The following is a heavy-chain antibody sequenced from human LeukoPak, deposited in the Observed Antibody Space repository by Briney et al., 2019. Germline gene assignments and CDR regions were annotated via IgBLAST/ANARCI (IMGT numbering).Heavy chain of an antibody. CDR1: GGSISSGDYY. Sequence: SQTLSLTCTVSGGSISSGDYYWSWIRQPPGKGQEWIGYIYYSGSTYYNPSLKSRVTISVDTSKNQFSLNLSSVTAADTALYYCARERGYYYDSSGYYYFDYWGQRTLVTVSS. CDR2: IYYSGST. V-gene: IGHV4-30-4*08. D-gene: IGHD3-22*01. J-gene: IGHJ4*02. CDR3: ARERGYYYDSSGYYYFDY.